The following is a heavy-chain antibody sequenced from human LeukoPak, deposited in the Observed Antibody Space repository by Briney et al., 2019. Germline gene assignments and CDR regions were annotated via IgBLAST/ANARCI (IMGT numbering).Heavy chain of an antibody. V-gene: IGHV4-4*07. CDR1: GASISDTA. CDR3: ARHSSSWNYYFDY. Sequence: SETLSLTCTVSGASISDTAWSWVRQPAGRGLEWIGRVFSSGGTLYNPSLNGRVTMSVDASKNQLSLKVTSVTVADTAVYYCARHSSSWNYYFDYWGQGTLVTVSS. CDR2: VFSSGGT. J-gene: IGHJ4*02. D-gene: IGHD6-13*01.